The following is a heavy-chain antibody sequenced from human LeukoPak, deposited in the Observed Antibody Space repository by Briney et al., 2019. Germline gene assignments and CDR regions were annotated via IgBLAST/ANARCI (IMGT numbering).Heavy chain of an antibody. CDR2: IYYSGST. J-gene: IGHJ3*02. CDR3: ARDSVGATPAAFDI. Sequence: PSETLSLTCTVSGGSVSSASYYWSWIRQPPGKGLEWIGYIYYSGSTNYNPSLKSRVTISVDTSKNQFSLKLSSVTAADTAVYYCARDSVGATPAAFDIWGQGTMVTVSS. CDR1: GGSVSSASYY. V-gene: IGHV4-61*01. D-gene: IGHD1-26*01.